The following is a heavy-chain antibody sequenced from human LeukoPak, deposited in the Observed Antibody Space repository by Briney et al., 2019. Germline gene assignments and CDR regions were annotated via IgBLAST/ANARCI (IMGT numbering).Heavy chain of an antibody. CDR2: ISSSGSTI. CDR3: ARDGAGYYGSGSYPLLFGLYY. CDR1: GFTFSDYY. Sequence: GGSLRLSCAASGFTFSDYYMSWIRQAPGKGLEWVSYISSSGSTIYYADSVKGRFTISRDNAKNSLYLQMNSLRAEDTAVYYCARDGAGYYGSGSYPLLFGLYYWGQGTLVTVSS. V-gene: IGHV3-11*01. J-gene: IGHJ4*02. D-gene: IGHD3-10*01.